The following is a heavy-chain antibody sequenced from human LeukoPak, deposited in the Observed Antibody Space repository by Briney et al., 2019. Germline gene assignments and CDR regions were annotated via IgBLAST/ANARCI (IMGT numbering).Heavy chain of an antibody. Sequence: PGRSLRLSCAASGFTFDDYAMHWVRQAPGKGLEWVSGISWNSGNIGYADSVKGRFTISRDNAKNSLYLQMNSLRAEDMALYYCAKSTSSIAARPNDYFDYWGQGTLVTVSS. CDR3: AKSTSSIAARPNDYFDY. V-gene: IGHV3-9*03. CDR1: GFTFDDYA. CDR2: ISWNSGNI. D-gene: IGHD6-6*01. J-gene: IGHJ4*02.